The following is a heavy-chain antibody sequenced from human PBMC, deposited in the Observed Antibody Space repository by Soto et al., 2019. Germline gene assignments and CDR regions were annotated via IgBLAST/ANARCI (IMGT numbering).Heavy chain of an antibody. CDR1: GFSVSTHA. J-gene: IGHJ5*02. CDR3: AKDGNDSNVYWGWFDP. CDR2: ISGGGERT. D-gene: IGHD7-27*01. Sequence: EVQLSESGGGLVQPGGSLRLSCAASGFSVSTHAMSWVRQAPGKGLEWVSVISGGGERTHYADSVKGRFSISRDISKNTVYLQMNSLRDDDTAVYYCAKDGNDSNVYWGWFDPWVQGTLVTVSS. V-gene: IGHV3-23*01.